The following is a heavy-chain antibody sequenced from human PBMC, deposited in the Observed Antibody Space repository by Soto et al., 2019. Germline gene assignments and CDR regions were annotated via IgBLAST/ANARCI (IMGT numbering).Heavy chain of an antibody. D-gene: IGHD4-17*01. CDR2: IYYSGST. Sequence: PSETLSLTCTVSGGSISSGGYYWSWIRQHPGKGLEWIGYIYYSGSTNYNPSLKSRVTISVDTSKNQFSLKLSSVTAADTAVYYCAGTVTRSYYYYGMDVWGQGTTVTVSS. CDR3: AGTVTRSYYYYGMDV. V-gene: IGHV4-61*08. J-gene: IGHJ6*02. CDR1: GGSISSGGYY.